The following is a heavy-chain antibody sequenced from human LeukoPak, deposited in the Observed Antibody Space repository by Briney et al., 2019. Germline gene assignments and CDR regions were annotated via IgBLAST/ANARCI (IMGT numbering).Heavy chain of an antibody. CDR1: GGSISSSSYY. J-gene: IGHJ4*02. D-gene: IGHD6-19*01. CDR2: IYYSGST. Sequence: PSETLSLTCTVSGGSISSSSYYWGWIRQPPGKGLEWIGSIYYSGSTYYNPSLKSRVTISVDTSKNQFSLKLSSVTAADTAVYYCASTFTGYSSGWYGLDYWGQGTLVTVSS. V-gene: IGHV4-39*07. CDR3: ASTFTGYSSGWYGLDY.